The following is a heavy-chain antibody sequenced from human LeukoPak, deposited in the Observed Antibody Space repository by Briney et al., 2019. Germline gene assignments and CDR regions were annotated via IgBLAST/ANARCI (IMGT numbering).Heavy chain of an antibody. CDR1: GFTFSSYS. J-gene: IGHJ4*02. D-gene: IGHD3-22*01. CDR2: ISSSSSYI. Sequence: GGSLRLSCAASGFTFSSYSMNWVRQAPGKGLEWVSSISSSSSYIYYADSVKGRFTISRDNAKNSLYLQMNSLRAEDTAVYYCAKGAYYYDSSGQYYLDYWGQGTLVTVSS. CDR3: AKGAYYYDSSGQYYLDY. V-gene: IGHV3-21*01.